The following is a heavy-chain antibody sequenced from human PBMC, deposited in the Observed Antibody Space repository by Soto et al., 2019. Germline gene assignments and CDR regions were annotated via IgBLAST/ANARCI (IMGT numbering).Heavy chain of an antibody. CDR1: GITFSKAW. CDR2: IKSKSDGGTT. D-gene: IGHD4-4*01. V-gene: IGHV3-15*01. Sequence: PGGSLRLSCAASGITFSKAWMNWVHQSPGKGLEWVGRIKSKSDGGTTDYAAPVKGRFTISRDDSENTLCLQMNSLKTEDTAVYYCTTNFYSDYGMDVWGQGTTVTVSS. J-gene: IGHJ6*02. CDR3: TTNFYSDYGMDV.